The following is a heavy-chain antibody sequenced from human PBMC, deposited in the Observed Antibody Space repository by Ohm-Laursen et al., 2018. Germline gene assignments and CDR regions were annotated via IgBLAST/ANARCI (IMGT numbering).Heavy chain of an antibody. D-gene: IGHD3-3*02. CDR2: IYYSGST. J-gene: IGHJ4*02. V-gene: IGHV4-59*01. CDR1: GGSISSYY. Sequence: GTLSLTCTVSGGSISSYYWSWIRQPPGKGLEWIGYIYYSGSTNYNPSLKSRVTIPVDTSKNQFSLKLSSATAADTAVYYCARVLGYDFDYWGQGTLVTVSS. CDR3: ARVLGYDFDY.